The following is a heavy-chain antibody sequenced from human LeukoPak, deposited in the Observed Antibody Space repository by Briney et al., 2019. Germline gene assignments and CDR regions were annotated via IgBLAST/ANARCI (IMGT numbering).Heavy chain of an antibody. Sequence: SETLSLTCTVSGGSIRSSSYYWGWIRQPPGKGLEWLANIFYSGSTFYNPSLKSRVTISVDTSQNQFSLKLSSVTAADTAVYYCARLRSGFYFDSRGQGTLVTVSS. CDR3: ARLRSGFYFDS. CDR2: IFYSGST. D-gene: IGHD6-19*01. CDR1: GGSIRSSSYY. V-gene: IGHV4-39*01. J-gene: IGHJ4*02.